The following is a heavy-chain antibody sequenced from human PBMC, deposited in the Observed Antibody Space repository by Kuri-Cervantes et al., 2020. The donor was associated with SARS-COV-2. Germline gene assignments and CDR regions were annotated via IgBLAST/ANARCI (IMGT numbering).Heavy chain of an antibody. CDR1: GFTFSSYA. V-gene: IGHV3-23*01. CDR2: ISGSGGST. Sequence: GGSLRLSCAAFGFTFSSYAMSWVRQAPGKGLEWVSAISGSGGSTYYADSVKGRFTISRDNSKNTLYLQMNSLRAEDTAVYYCAKTVAGTGINYWGQGTLVTVSS. CDR3: AKTVAGTGINY. D-gene: IGHD6-19*01. J-gene: IGHJ4*02.